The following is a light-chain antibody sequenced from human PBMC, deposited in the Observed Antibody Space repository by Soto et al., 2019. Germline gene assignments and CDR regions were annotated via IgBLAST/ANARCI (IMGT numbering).Light chain of an antibody. CDR2: KAS. V-gene: IGKV1-5*03. Sequence: DIQMTQSPSTLSASVGDRVTVTCRASQSIDKWLAWYQQKPGKAPKLLMYKASLLQSGIPSRFSGSGSGTEFTLAISSWQSDDVASYYCQQYSKYPWTFGQGNKV. CDR1: QSIDKW. CDR3: QQYSKYPWT. J-gene: IGKJ1*01.